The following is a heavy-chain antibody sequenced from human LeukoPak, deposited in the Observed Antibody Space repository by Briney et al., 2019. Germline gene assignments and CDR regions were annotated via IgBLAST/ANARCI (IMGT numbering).Heavy chain of an antibody. Sequence: SETLSLTCAVYGGSFSGYYWSWIRQPPGKGLEWIGEINHSGSTNYNPSLKSRATISVDTSKDQFSLKLSSVTAADTAVYYCARTTVVTPSAFDIWGQGTLVTVSS. D-gene: IGHD4-23*01. CDR2: INHSGST. CDR1: GGSFSGYY. J-gene: IGHJ3*02. CDR3: ARTTVVTPSAFDI. V-gene: IGHV4-34*01.